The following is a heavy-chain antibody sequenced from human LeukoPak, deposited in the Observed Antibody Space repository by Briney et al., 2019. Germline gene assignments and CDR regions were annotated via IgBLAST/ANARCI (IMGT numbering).Heavy chain of an antibody. CDR2: IIPIFGTA. Sequence: GASVKVSCKASGYTFTSYGISWVRQAPGQGLEWMGGIIPIFGTANYAQKFQGRVTITTDESTSTAYMELSSLRSEDTAVYYCARDHWDDILTGYQNYYYYYMDVWGKGTTVTVSS. CDR3: ARDHWDDILTGYQNYYYYYMDV. V-gene: IGHV1-69*05. J-gene: IGHJ6*03. D-gene: IGHD3-9*01. CDR1: GYTFTSYG.